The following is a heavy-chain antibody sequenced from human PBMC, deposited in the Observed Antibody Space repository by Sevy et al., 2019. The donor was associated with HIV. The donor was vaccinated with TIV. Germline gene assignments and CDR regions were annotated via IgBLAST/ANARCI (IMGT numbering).Heavy chain of an antibody. J-gene: IGHJ6*02. Sequence: GGSLRLSCAASGFTFEDYAMHWVRQVPGKGLEWVSGIDRKSGRTGYADSVKGRFTISRDNAKNSVHLQINSLRPEDTGFYYCAKQDYDHGHYDAMDFWGQGTTVTVSS. CDR1: GFTFEDYA. V-gene: IGHV3-9*01. CDR3: AKQDYDHGHYDAMDF. D-gene: IGHD3-22*01. CDR2: IDRKSGRT.